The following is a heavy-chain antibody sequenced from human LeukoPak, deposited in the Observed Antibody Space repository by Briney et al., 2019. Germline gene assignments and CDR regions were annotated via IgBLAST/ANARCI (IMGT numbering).Heavy chain of an antibody. CDR3: ARSGWFDP. Sequence: SETLSLTCTVSGDSISRSTYYWAWIRQPPGKGLEWIGEINHSGSTNYNPSLKSRVTISVDTSKNQFSLKLSSVTAADTAVYYCARSGWFDPWGQGTLVTVSS. V-gene: IGHV4-39*07. CDR2: INHSGST. D-gene: IGHD3-10*01. J-gene: IGHJ5*02. CDR1: GDSISRSTYY.